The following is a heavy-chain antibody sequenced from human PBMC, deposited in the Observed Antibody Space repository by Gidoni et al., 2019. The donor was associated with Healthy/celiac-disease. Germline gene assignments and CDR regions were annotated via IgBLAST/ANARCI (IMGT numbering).Heavy chain of an antibody. CDR1: GGSISSYY. V-gene: IGHV4-59*01. Sequence: QVQLQESGPGLVKPSETLSLTCTVSGGSISSYYWSWIRQPPGKGLEWIGYIYYSGSTNYNPSLKSRVTISVDTSKNQFSLKLSSVTAADTAVYYCAREGGSGSKHNYYYGMDVWGQGTTVTVSS. D-gene: IGHD3-10*01. J-gene: IGHJ6*02. CDR3: AREGGSGSKHNYYYGMDV. CDR2: IYYSGST.